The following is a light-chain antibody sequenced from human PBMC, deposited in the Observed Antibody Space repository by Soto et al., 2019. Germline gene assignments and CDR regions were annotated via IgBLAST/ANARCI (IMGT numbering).Light chain of an antibody. CDR3: QQYDILPIT. CDR1: QDINIY. CDR2: DAS. J-gene: IGKJ5*01. V-gene: IGKV1-33*01. Sequence: DIQMTQSPSSLFSSVGDRVTITCQATQDINIYLNWYQQQPGKAPNLLIYDASNLEIGVPSRFSGSGSGTHFTFTISSLHTEDIGTYYCQQYDILPITFGRGTRLEIK.